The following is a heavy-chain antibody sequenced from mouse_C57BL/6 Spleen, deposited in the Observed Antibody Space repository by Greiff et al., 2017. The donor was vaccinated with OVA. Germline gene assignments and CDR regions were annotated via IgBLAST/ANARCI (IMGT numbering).Heavy chain of an antibody. D-gene: IGHD1-1*01. Sequence: QVQLQQPGAELVMPGASVKLSCKASGYTFTSYWMHWVKQRPGQGLEWIGEIDPSDSYTNYNQKFKGKSTLTVDKSSSTAYMQLSSLTSEDAAVDYCARRGVVAPFDYWGQGTTLTVSS. V-gene: IGHV1-69*01. J-gene: IGHJ2*01. CDR3: ARRGVVAPFDY. CDR2: IDPSDSYT. CDR1: GYTFTSYW.